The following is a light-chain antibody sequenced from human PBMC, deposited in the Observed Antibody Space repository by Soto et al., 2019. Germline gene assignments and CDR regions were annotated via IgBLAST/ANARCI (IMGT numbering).Light chain of an antibody. CDR1: KLGDKY. V-gene: IGLV3-1*01. Sequence: SYELTQPPSVSVSPGQTASITCSGDKLGDKYACWYQQKAGQSPVLVIYHNTKRPSGIPERFSGSTSGNTATLTISGTQAMDEADYYCQAWDSSTVIFGVGTKVTVL. CDR2: HNT. J-gene: IGLJ2*01. CDR3: QAWDSSTVI.